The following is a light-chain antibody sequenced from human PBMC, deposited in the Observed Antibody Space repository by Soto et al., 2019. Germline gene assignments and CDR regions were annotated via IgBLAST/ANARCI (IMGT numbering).Light chain of an antibody. J-gene: IGKJ4*01. Sequence: DIQMTQSPSSLSASIGDRVTITCRASQGISNYLAWYKQKPGKVPKLLIYAASTFQSGVPSRFSASGSGADFTLTISTLQPEDVATYYWQKYNTAPLTYGVGAKVEI. CDR1: QGISNY. CDR3: QKYNTAPLT. CDR2: AAS. V-gene: IGKV1-27*01.